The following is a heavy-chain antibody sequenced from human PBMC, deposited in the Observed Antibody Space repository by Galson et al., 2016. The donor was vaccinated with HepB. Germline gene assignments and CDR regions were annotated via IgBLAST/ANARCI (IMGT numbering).Heavy chain of an antibody. CDR3: AVAPLVAAAPDYFHH. J-gene: IGHJ1*01. Sequence: TLSLTCTVSGVSISDGGYYWSWIRQKPGRGLEWIGYLYYRGTTYYNPSLKSRSDISVDASKNQFSLKLTTVTVADTAVYYCAVAPLVAAAPDYFHHWGQGTLAVVSS. CDR1: GVSISDGGYY. V-gene: IGHV4-31*03. D-gene: IGHD2-15*01. CDR2: LYYRGTT.